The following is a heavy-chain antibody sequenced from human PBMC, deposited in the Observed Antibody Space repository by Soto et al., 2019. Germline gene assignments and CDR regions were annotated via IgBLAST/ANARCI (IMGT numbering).Heavy chain of an antibody. Sequence: QVQLVQSGAEVKKPGSSVKVACKASGGTFGSYAITWVRRAPGQGLEWLGGIIPILNSPAYAQKSQARVVITADEVTNTAYMELNSLRLDDTAVYYCAREAPYCTSATCPKFYDMDVWGQGTTVTVAS. J-gene: IGHJ6*02. CDR3: AREAPYCTSATCPKFYDMDV. D-gene: IGHD2-2*01. CDR1: GGTFGSYA. V-gene: IGHV1-69*01. CDR2: IIPILNSP.